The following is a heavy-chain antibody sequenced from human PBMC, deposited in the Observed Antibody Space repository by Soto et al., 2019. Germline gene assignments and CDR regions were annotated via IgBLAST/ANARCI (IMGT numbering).Heavy chain of an antibody. CDR2: ISAYNGNT. D-gene: IGHD2-21*01. V-gene: IGHV1-18*01. Sequence: QVQLVQSGAEVKKPGASVKVSCKASGYTFTSYGISWVRQAPGQGLEWMGWISAYNGNTKYAQKVQGRVTMTTDTPTTTAYRGLRTLGSDHTAVYYCARDSPISLFDYWGQGPLVTVSS. CDR3: ARDSPISLFDY. J-gene: IGHJ4*02. CDR1: GYTFTSYG.